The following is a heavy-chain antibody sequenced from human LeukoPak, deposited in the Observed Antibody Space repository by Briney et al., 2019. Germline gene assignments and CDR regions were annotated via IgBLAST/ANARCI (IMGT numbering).Heavy chain of an antibody. CDR3: AKVAKYYYGSETYYFFEH. V-gene: IGHV3-23*01. Sequence: GGSLRLSCAASGFTFSTYSMSWVRQAPGKGLEWVSVISGNGGDTFYADSVKGRFTISRDNAKNSLYLQMNSLRVEVTAVYYCAKVAKYYYGSETYYFFEHWGQGTPVTASS. CDR1: GFTFSTYS. CDR2: ISGNGGDT. D-gene: IGHD3-10*01. J-gene: IGHJ4*02.